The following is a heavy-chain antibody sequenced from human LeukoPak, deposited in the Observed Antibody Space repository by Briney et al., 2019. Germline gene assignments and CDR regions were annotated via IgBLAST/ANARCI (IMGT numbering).Heavy chain of an antibody. CDR3: ARGLSAFDI. Sequence: ASVKVSCKASGGTFSSYAINWVRQATGQGLEWMGWMNPNSGNTGYAQKFQGRVTMTRNTSISTAYMELSSLRSEDTAVYYCARGLSAFDIWGQGTMVTVSS. V-gene: IGHV1-8*02. D-gene: IGHD2/OR15-2a*01. CDR1: GGTFSSYA. J-gene: IGHJ3*02. CDR2: MNPNSGNT.